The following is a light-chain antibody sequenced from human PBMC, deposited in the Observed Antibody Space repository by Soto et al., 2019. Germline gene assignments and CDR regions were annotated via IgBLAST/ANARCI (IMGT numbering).Light chain of an antibody. Sequence: QSALTQPASVSGSPGQSITISCTGTSSDVGAYNYVSWYQHHPGKAPKLMVYEIYNRPSGVSSRFSGSKSGNTASLTISGLQAGDEADYYCSSYTSSGLFVFGTGTKLTVL. CDR2: EIY. J-gene: IGLJ1*01. V-gene: IGLV2-14*01. CDR3: SSYTSSGLFV. CDR1: SSDVGAYNY.